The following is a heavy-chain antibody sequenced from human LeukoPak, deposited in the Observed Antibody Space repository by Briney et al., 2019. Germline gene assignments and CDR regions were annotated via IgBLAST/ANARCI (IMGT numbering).Heavy chain of an antibody. CDR2: MNPNSGNT. CDR3: ARSGSSWYSWFDP. J-gene: IGHJ5*02. CDR1: GYTFTSYD. Sequence: ASVKVSCKASGYTFTSYDINWVRQATGRGLGWVGWMNPNSGNTGYAQKFQGRVTMTRNTSISTAYMELSSLRSEDTAVYYCARSGSSWYSWFDPWGQGTLVTVSS. V-gene: IGHV1-8*01. D-gene: IGHD6-13*01.